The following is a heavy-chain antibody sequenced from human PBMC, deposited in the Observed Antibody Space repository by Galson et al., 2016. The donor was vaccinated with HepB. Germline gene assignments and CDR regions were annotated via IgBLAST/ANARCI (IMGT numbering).Heavy chain of an antibody. CDR3: ARDLGDSYGEDY. CDR2: IWNDGVNK. D-gene: IGHD5-18*01. CDR1: GFTFTSSA. Sequence: SLRLSCAASGFTFTSSAMHWVRQAPGKGLEWLAVIWNDGVNKYYADSVTGRFTISRDNSKNTLYLQMNSLTAADTAVYYCARDLGDSYGEDYWGQGTRVTVSS. V-gene: IGHV3-33*01. J-gene: IGHJ4*02.